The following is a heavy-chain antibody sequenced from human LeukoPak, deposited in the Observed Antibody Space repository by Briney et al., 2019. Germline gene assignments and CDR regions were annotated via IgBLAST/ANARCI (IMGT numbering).Heavy chain of an antibody. CDR2: ISWNSGSI. V-gene: IGHV3-9*01. CDR3: AKDAAGSSGTYGYFDL. J-gene: IGHJ2*01. Sequence: GGSLRLSCAAFGFTLDDYAMHWVRQAPGKGLEWVSGISWNSGSIGYADSVKGRFTISRDNAKNSLYLQMNSLRAEDTALYYCAKDAAGSSGTYGYFDLWGRGTLVTVSS. CDR1: GFTLDDYA. D-gene: IGHD6-19*01.